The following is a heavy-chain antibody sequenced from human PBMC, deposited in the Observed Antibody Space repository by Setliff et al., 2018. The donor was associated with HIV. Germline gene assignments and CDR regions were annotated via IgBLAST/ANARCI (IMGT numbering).Heavy chain of an antibody. CDR1: GGSINKSY. CDR3: ARRGAFASGWAGDWFAP. Sequence: KPSETLSLTCTVSGGSINKSYWNWIRQSPGKGLEWIGYIYTNERTNYNPSLKSRVTISIDTSKNQFFLKLSSVTAEDTAVYYCARRGAFASGWAGDWFAPWGQGTLVTVSS. J-gene: IGHJ5*02. D-gene: IGHD6-19*01. V-gene: IGHV4-4*09. CDR2: IYTNERT.